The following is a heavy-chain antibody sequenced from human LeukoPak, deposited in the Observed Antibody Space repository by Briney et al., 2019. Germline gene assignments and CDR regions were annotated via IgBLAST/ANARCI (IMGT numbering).Heavy chain of an antibody. CDR3: ASTGNIYSGGQGGFDY. CDR1: GYTFTSYG. V-gene: IGHV1-18*01. Sequence: ASVKVSCKASGYTFTSYGISWVRQAPGQGLEWMGWISAYNGNTNYAQKLQGRVTMTTDTSTSTAYMELRSLRSDDTAVYYCASTGNIYSGGQGGFDYWGQGTLVTVSS. J-gene: IGHJ4*02. D-gene: IGHD1-26*01. CDR2: ISAYNGNT.